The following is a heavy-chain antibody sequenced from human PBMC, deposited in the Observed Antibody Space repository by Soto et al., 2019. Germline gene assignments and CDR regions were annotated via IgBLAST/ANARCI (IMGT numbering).Heavy chain of an antibody. D-gene: IGHD2-21*01. J-gene: IGHJ6*02. CDR3: VRRPEPSYDHSGMDV. CDR1: GFDLLTYD. V-gene: IGHV3-13*01. Sequence: GGSLRLCSVASGFDLLTYDMHWVRQPSGEGLGCVSGFGTVGDTYYLDPVRGRFTISRDNGKGAVYLEMNDVRSWDTAVYFCVRRPEPSYDHSGMDVWGQGTTVTVSS. CDR2: FGTVGDT.